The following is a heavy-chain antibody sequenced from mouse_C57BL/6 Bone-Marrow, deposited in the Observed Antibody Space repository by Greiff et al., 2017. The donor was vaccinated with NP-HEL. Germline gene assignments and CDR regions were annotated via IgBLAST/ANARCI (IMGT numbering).Heavy chain of an antibody. CDR2: INPNNGGT. V-gene: IGHV1-26*01. CDR3: GRGGWLLRGYFDV. Sequence: VQLQQSGPALVKPGASVKISCKASGYTFTDYYMNWVKQSNGKSLEWIGDINPNNGGTSYNQKFKGKATLTVDKSSSTAYMELRSLTSEDSAVYYCGRGGWLLRGYFDVWGTGTTVTVSS. J-gene: IGHJ1*03. D-gene: IGHD2-3*01. CDR1: GYTFTDYY.